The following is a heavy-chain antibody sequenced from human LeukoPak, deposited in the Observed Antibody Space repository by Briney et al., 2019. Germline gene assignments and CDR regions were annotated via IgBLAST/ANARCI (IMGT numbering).Heavy chain of an antibody. CDR1: GYTFTSYG. D-gene: IGHD6-13*01. CDR2: ISAYNGNT. V-gene: IGHV1-18*01. CDR3: ARIFIAADGDNWFDP. J-gene: IGHJ5*02. Sequence: ASVNVSCKASGYTFTSYGISWVRQAPGQGLEWMGWISAYNGNTNYAQKLQGRVTMTTDTSTSTAYMELRSLRSDDTAVYYCARIFIAADGDNWFDPWGQGTLVTVSS.